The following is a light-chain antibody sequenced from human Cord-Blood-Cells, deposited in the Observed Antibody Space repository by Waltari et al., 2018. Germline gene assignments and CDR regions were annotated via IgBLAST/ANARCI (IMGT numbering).Light chain of an antibody. CDR1: XXXXXXXXX. CDR2: EGS. V-gene: IGLV2-23*01. J-gene: IGLJ3*02. Sequence: QSALTQPASVSGSPGQXXXXXXXXXXXXXXXXXXXXWYQQHPGKAPKPMIYEGSKRPSGVSNRFSGSKSGNTASLTISGLQAEDEADYYCCSYAGSSTWVFGGGTKLTVL. CDR3: CSYAGSSTWV.